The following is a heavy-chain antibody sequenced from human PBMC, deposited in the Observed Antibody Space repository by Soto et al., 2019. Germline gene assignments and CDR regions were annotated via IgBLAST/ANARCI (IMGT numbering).Heavy chain of an antibody. CDR2: ISYDGSNK. V-gene: IGHV3-30*03. J-gene: IGHJ6*02. Sequence: GGSLRLSCAASGFTFSSYGMHWVRQAPGKGLEWVAVISYDGSNKYYADSVKGRFTISRDNSKNTLYLQMNSLRAEDTAVYYCARTYYDILTGYQWGPKDYYYYGMDVWGQGTTVTVSS. D-gene: IGHD3-9*01. CDR3: ARTYYDILTGYQWGPKDYYYYGMDV. CDR1: GFTFSSYG.